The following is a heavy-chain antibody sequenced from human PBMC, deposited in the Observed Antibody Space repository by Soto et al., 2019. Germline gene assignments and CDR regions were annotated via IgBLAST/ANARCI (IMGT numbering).Heavy chain of an antibody. D-gene: IGHD6-19*01. Sequence: QLVESGGGVVQPGTSLRLSCVASGFTLSSYGMHWVRQAPGKGLEWVAAISYDGDDQYYGDSVRGRFTISRDNSESKVYLQMNSLRTDDAGAYYCAKDRGHIAVAAITGGGDFHLWGRGTMVAVSS. CDR2: ISYDGDDQ. J-gene: IGHJ3*01. V-gene: IGHV3-30*18. CDR3: AKDRGHIAVAAITGGGDFHL. CDR1: GFTLSSYG.